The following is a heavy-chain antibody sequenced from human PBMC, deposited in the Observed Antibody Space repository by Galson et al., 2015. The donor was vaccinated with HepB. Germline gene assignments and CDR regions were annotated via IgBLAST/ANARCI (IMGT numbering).Heavy chain of an antibody. CDR1: GYTFTSYG. J-gene: IGHJ4*02. Sequence: SVKVSCKASGYTFTSYGISWVRQAPGQGLEWMGWISAYNGNTNYAQKLQGRVTMTTDTSTSTAYMELRSLRSDDTAVYYCAREIPYGDYVRIVRDGDYYFDYWGQGTLVTVSS. V-gene: IGHV1-18*01. D-gene: IGHD4-17*01. CDR3: AREIPYGDYVRIVRDGDYYFDY. CDR2: ISAYNGNT.